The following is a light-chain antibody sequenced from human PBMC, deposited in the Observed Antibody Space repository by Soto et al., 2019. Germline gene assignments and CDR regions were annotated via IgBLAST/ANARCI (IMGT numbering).Light chain of an antibody. J-gene: IGLJ2*01. CDR3: SSYTGSSTPVV. CDR1: SSDVGGYNY. Sequence: QSALTQPASVSGSPRQSITISCTGTSSDVGGYNYVSWYQQHPGEAPKLIIFDVSNRPSGVSNRFSGSKSGNTASLTISGLQAEDEAEYSCSSYTGSSTPVVFGGGTKLTVL. V-gene: IGLV2-14*01. CDR2: DVS.